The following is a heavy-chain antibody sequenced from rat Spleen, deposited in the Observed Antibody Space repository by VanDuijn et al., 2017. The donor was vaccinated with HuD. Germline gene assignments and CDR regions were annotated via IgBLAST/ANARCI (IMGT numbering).Heavy chain of an antibody. V-gene: IGHV2-1*01. CDR3: ATGGYTTDYY. CDR2: IWNNGST. CDR1: GFSLTSNS. D-gene: IGHD1-6*01. Sequence: QVQLKESGPGLVQPSQTLSLTCTVSGFSLTSNSINWVRQPPGKGLEWMGGIWNNGSTDYHSAVKSRLSISRDTSKSQVFLKMNNLRSEDTAMYYCATGGYTTDYYWGQGVMVTVSS. J-gene: IGHJ2*01.